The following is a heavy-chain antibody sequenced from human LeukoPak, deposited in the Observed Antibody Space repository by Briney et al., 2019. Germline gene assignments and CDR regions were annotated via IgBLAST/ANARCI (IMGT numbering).Heavy chain of an antibody. D-gene: IGHD2-15*01. CDR1: GGSFSEYY. CDR3: ARDLVAFDY. CDR2: IYTSGST. J-gene: IGHJ4*02. Sequence: SETLSLTCTVSGGSFSEYYWSWIRQPAGKGLEWIGRIYTSGSTNYNPSLKSRVTLSLNMSKNQFSLKQNSVTAADTAVYYCARDLVAFDYWGQGALVIVSS. V-gene: IGHV4-4*07.